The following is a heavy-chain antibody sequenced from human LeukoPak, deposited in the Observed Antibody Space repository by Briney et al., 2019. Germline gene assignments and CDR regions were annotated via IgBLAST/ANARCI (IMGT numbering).Heavy chain of an antibody. Sequence: PSETLSLTCAVYGGSFSGYYWSWIRQPPGKGLEWIGEINYSGSTNYNPSLKSRVTISVDTSKNQFSLELSSVTAADTAVYYCARVYCSSTSCSSPNDYWGQGTLVTVSS. CDR3: ARVYCSSTSCSSPNDY. CDR1: GGSFSGYY. D-gene: IGHD2-2*01. J-gene: IGHJ4*02. CDR2: INYSGST. V-gene: IGHV4-34*01.